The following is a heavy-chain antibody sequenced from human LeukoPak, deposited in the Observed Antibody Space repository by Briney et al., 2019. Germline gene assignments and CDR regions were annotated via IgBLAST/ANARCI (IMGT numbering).Heavy chain of an antibody. J-gene: IGHJ4*02. V-gene: IGHV3-74*01. D-gene: IGHD5-18*01. CDR1: GFTFSSYW. Sequence: GGSLRLSCAASGFTFSSYWMHWVRQAPGKGLVWVSRINSDGSSTSYADSVKGRFTISRDNAKNTLYLQMNSLRAEDTAVYYCARDPIRGYSYGYSVYWGQGTLVTVSS. CDR2: INSDGSST. CDR3: ARDPIRGYSYGYSVY.